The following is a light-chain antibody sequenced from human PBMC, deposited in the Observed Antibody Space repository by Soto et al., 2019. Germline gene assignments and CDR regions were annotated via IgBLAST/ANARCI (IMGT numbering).Light chain of an antibody. Sequence: DIQMAQSPSTLSASVGDTVTVTCRASQDVGSFLAWYQQKPGKAPKLLIYLASRLESGVPSRFSGSGSGTDFSLTNSGLQPGDFATYFCQQYNSHSFYSFGQGTKLEIK. CDR2: LAS. V-gene: IGKV1-5*03. CDR1: QDVGSF. CDR3: QQYNSHSFYS. J-gene: IGKJ2*03.